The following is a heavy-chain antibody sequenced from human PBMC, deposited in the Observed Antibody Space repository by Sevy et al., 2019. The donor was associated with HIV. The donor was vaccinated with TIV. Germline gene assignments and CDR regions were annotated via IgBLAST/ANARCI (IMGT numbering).Heavy chain of an antibody. D-gene: IGHD3-22*01. Sequence: GGSLRLSCVASGFTVSSNYMSWVRQAPGKGLEWVSVIYSGGSTYYADSVKGRFTISRDNSKNTLYLQMNSLRAEDTAVYYCARDPFSDSSGYGYWGQGTLVTVSS. CDR2: IYSGGST. V-gene: IGHV3-66*01. CDR3: ARDPFSDSSGYGY. CDR1: GFTVSSNY. J-gene: IGHJ4*02.